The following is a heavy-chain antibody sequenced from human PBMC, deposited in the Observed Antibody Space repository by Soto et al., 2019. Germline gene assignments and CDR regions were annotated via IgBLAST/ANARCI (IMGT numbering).Heavy chain of an antibody. J-gene: IGHJ4*02. Sequence: GASVRVCCKASGGTFSSYAISWLLQSPGQGLEWMGGIIPIFGTANYAQKFQGRVTITADKSTSTAYMELSSLRSEDTAVYYCARGAIAVAGISFFDYWGQGTLVTVSS. CDR1: GGTFSSYA. D-gene: IGHD6-19*01. V-gene: IGHV1-69*06. CDR2: IIPIFGTA. CDR3: ARGAIAVAGISFFDY.